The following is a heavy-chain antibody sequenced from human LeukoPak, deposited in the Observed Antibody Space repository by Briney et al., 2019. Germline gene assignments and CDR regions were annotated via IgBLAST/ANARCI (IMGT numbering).Heavy chain of an antibody. J-gene: IGHJ6*03. CDR3: AREPHHYMDV. Sequence: SVKVSXKASGGTFSSYAISWVRQAPGQGLEWMGGIIPIFGTANYAQKFQGRVTITADESTSTAYMELSSLRSEDTAVYYCAREPHHYMDVWGKGTTVTVSS. V-gene: IGHV1-69*01. CDR1: GGTFSSYA. CDR2: IIPIFGTA.